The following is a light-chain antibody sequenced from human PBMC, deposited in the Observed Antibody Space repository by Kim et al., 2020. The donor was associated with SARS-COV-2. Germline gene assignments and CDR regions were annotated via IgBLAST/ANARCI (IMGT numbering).Light chain of an antibody. V-gene: IGLV3-1*01. CDR2: QDS. CDR3: QAWDSSTGVV. CDR1: KMGDKY. Sequence: VDPGQTASIICSGDKMGDKYACWYQQKQGQSPVLVIYQDSKRPSGIPERFSGSNSGNTATLTISGTQAMDEADYYCQAWDSSTGVVFGGGTQLTVL. J-gene: IGLJ2*01.